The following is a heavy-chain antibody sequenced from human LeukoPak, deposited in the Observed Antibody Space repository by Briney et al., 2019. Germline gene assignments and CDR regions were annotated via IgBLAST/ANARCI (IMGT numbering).Heavy chain of an antibody. J-gene: IGHJ4*02. V-gene: IGHV3-23*01. D-gene: IGHD1-26*01. CDR2: IRDSGSST. Sequence: AGGSLRLSCAASGFTFSSYAMSWVRQAPGKGLEWVSAIRDSGSSTHYADSVKGRFTTSRDNSKNTLFLQMNSLRAEDTAIYYCAKYGPQDSGSSHFDYWGQGALVTVS. CDR3: AKYGPQDSGSSHFDY. CDR1: GFTFSSYA.